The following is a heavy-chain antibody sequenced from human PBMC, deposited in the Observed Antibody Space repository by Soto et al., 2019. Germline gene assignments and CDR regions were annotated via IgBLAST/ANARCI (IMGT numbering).Heavy chain of an antibody. CDR2: ISGSGDNT. J-gene: IGHJ3*02. V-gene: IGHV3-23*01. D-gene: IGHD6-19*01. CDR3: AKFGSSGWNDAFDI. CDR1: GFTFSNYV. Sequence: GGSLRLSCAASGFTFSNYVMSWVRQAPGKGLGWVSSISGSGDNTYYEDSVKGRFTISRDNSKNTLFLQMNSLRAEFTALYYCAKFGSSGWNDAFDIWGQGTMVTVSS.